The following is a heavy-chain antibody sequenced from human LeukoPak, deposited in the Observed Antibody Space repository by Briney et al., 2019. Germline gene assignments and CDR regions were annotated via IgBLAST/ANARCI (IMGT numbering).Heavy chain of an antibody. J-gene: IGHJ4*02. V-gene: IGHV1-18*01. CDR1: GYTFTTYG. D-gene: IGHD5-18*01. CDR2: ISAYNGNT. Sequence: RASVKVSCKASGYTFTTYGISWVRQAPGQGLEWMGWISAYNGNTNYAQKFQGRVTMTTDTSTSTAYMELSRLRSDDTAVYYCARDLDVDTAMVVFDYWGQGTLVTVSS. CDR3: ARDLDVDTAMVVFDY.